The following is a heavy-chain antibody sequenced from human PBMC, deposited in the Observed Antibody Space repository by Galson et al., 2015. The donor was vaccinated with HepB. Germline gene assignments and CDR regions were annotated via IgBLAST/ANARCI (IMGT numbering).Heavy chain of an antibody. J-gene: IGHJ6*02. CDR1: GFSLSTYD. CDR3: ARFPHSSSWDDSYYGLDV. D-gene: IGHD6-13*01. V-gene: IGHV1-8*01. Sequence: CKASGFSLSTYDINWVRQATGQGLEWLGWTDPNSGNTGYAQKFQGRITMTRNTSISTAYMELRSLRSEDTAVYYCARFPHSSSWDDSYYGLDVWGQGTTVTVSS. CDR2: TDPNSGNT.